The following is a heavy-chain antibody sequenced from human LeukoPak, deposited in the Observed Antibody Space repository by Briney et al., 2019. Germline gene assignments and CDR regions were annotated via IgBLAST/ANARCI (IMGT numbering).Heavy chain of an antibody. V-gene: IGHV3-21*01. CDR1: GFTFSSYS. D-gene: IGHD3-10*01. CDR2: ISSSSSYI. J-gene: IGHJ6*03. CDR3: ARAPPSYGSGSYYICGEICNYYYYMDV. Sequence: GGSLRLSCAASGFTFSSYSMNWVRQAPGKGLEWVSSISSSSSYIYYADSVKGRFTISRDNAKNSLYLQMNSLRAEDTAVYYCARAPPSYGSGSYYICGEICNYYYYMDVWGKGTTVTISS.